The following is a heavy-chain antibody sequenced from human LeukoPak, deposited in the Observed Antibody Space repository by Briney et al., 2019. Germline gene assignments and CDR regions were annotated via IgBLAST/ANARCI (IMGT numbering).Heavy chain of an antibody. CDR2: ITNTGATT. Sequence: GGSLRLSCAASGFFFSDYGMSWVRQAPGKGLEWVSAITNTGATTYYADSVKGRFTSSRDNSKNTLHLQMTSLRAEDTAVYYCAKQDGRGTYQYYFDYWGQGTLVTVSS. CDR1: GFFFSDYG. V-gene: IGHV3-23*01. D-gene: IGHD1-26*01. CDR3: AKQDGRGTYQYYFDY. J-gene: IGHJ4*02.